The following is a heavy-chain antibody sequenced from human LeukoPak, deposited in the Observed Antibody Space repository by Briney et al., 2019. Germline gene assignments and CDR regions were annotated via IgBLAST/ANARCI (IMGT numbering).Heavy chain of an antibody. CDR1: GGSITSSRYH. D-gene: IGHD2-15*01. J-gene: IGHJ4*02. Sequence: PSETLSLTCTVSGGSITSSRYHWGWIRLPPGKGLEWIGNIFYSGITYYSPSLKSRLTISLNTSKNQFSLRLSSVTAADTAVYYCAREDCSGGSCYSYWGQGTLVTVSS. CDR2: IFYSGIT. V-gene: IGHV4-39*07. CDR3: AREDCSGGSCYSY.